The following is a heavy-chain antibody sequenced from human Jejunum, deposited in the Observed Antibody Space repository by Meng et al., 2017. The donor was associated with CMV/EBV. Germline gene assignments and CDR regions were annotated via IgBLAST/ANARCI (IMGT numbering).Heavy chain of an antibody. V-gene: IGHV1-18*01. CDR2: VNGDYAYP. J-gene: IGHJ4*02. Sequence: SGYTFSDYGSGWVRQAPGQGFEWLGRVNGDYAYPNDAQKFQGRITMTTDTSTSTACMELRSLRYDDTAIYYCARDLFVQSLGMDYWGQGTLVTVSS. CDR3: ARDLFVQSLGMDY. CDR1: GYTFSDYG. D-gene: IGHD3-3*01.